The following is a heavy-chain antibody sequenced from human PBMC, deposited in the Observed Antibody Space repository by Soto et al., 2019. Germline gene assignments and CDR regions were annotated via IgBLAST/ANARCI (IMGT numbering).Heavy chain of an antibody. CDR1: GGTFSSYT. Sequence: SVKVSCKASGGTFSSYTISWVRQAPGQGFEWMGRIIPILGIANYAQKFQGRVTITADKSTSTAYMELSSLRSEDTAVYYCARDLFLLLYFHSFPLDFWCQGIMVT. J-gene: IGHJ4*03. D-gene: IGHD3-9*01. V-gene: IGHV1-69*04. CDR3: ARDLFLLLYFHSFPLDF. CDR2: IIPILGIA.